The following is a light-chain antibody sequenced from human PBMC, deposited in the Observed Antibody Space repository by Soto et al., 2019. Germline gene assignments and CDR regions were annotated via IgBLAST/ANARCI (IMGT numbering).Light chain of an antibody. Sequence: QAVVTQPRSVSGSPGQSVTISCSGTSSDVGGYNYVSWYQQHPGKAPKLMIYGVTKRPSGVPDRFSASKSGNTASLTISGLQAEDEADYYCCSYAGSYTWVFGGGTKLTVL. V-gene: IGLV2-11*01. J-gene: IGLJ3*02. CDR2: GVT. CDR3: CSYAGSYTWV. CDR1: SSDVGGYNY.